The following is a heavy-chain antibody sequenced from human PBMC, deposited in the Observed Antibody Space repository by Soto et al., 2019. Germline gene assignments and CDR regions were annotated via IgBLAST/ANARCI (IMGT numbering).Heavy chain of an antibody. V-gene: IGHV3-30*03. CDR3: ARTRGPGHYDSSGFYGMDV. J-gene: IGHJ6*02. CDR2: ISYDGSNK. Sequence: GGSLRLSCAASGFTFSSYGMHWVRQAPGKGLEWVAVISYDGSNKYYADSVKGRFTISRDNSKNTLYLQMNSLRAEDTAVYYSARTRGPGHYDSSGFYGMDVWGQGTTVTVSS. CDR1: GFTFSSYG. D-gene: IGHD3-22*01.